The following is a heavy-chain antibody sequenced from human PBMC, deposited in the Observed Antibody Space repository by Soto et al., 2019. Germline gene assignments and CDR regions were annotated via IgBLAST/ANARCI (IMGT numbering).Heavy chain of an antibody. CDR3: ARGDPGTVTTFGDWFDP. CDR2: INHSGST. J-gene: IGHJ5*02. D-gene: IGHD4-17*01. V-gene: IGHV4-34*01. Sequence: SETLSLTCAVYGGSFSGYYWSWIRQPPGKGLEWIGEINHSGSTNYNPSLKSRVTISVDTSKNQFSLKLSSVTAADTAVYYCARGDPGTVTTFGDWFDPWGQGTLVTVSS. CDR1: GGSFSGYY.